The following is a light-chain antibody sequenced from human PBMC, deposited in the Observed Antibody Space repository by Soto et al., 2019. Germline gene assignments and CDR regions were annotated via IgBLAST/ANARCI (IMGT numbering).Light chain of an antibody. Sequence: EIVLTQSPGTLSLSPGERATLSCRASQSVSSSYLAWYQHKPGQAPRLLIYGASSSATAIPDRFSGSGSGTDFTLTISRLEPEDFAVYYCHQHGSSPTTIGQGTKLEIK. CDR3: HQHGSSPTT. CDR2: GAS. V-gene: IGKV3-20*01. J-gene: IGKJ2*01. CDR1: QSVSSSY.